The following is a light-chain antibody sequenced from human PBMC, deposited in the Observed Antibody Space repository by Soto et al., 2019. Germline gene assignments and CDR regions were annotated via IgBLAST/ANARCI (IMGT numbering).Light chain of an antibody. Sequence: QSVLTQPPSASAAPGQKVTISCSGSSSNIGSDYVSWYQQLPGTAPKLLIYDNNKRPSGIPDRFSGSKSGTSATLGITGLQTGDEADYYCGTWDSSLSAWVFGGGTKLTVL. V-gene: IGLV1-51*01. J-gene: IGLJ3*02. CDR2: DNN. CDR1: SSNIGSDY. CDR3: GTWDSSLSAWV.